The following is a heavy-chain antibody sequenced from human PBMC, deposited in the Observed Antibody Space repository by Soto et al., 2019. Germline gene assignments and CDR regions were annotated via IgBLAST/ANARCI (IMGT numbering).Heavy chain of an antibody. CDR3: ARRGYSGYYYYYGMDV. J-gene: IGHJ6*02. CDR2: TDPSDSYT. Sequence: GESLKISCKGSGYSFTSYWISWVRQMPGKGLEWMGRTDPSDSYTNYSPSFQGHVTISADKSISTAYLQWSSLKASDTAMYYCARRGYSGYYYYYGMDVWGQGTTVTVSS. V-gene: IGHV5-10-1*01. D-gene: IGHD5-12*01. CDR1: GYSFTSYW.